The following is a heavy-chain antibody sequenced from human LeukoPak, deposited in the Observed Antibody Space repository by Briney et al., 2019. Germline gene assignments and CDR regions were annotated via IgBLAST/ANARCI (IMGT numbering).Heavy chain of an antibody. CDR3: AKDGEWELHHPNAFDI. D-gene: IGHD1-26*01. Sequence: HAGGSLRLSCAASGFTFSSYAMHWVRQAPGKGLEWVAGISYDGSNKYYVDSVKGRFTISRDNSKNTLYLQMNSLRAEDTAVYYCAKDGEWELHHPNAFDIWGQGTMVTVSS. CDR1: GFTFSSYA. CDR2: ISYDGSNK. V-gene: IGHV3-30*04. J-gene: IGHJ3*02.